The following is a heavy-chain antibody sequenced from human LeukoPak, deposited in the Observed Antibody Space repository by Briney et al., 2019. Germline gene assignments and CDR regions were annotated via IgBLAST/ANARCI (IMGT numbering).Heavy chain of an antibody. V-gene: IGHV4-59*01. CDR2: IYYSGGT. Sequence: SETLSLTCTVSGGSISSYYWSWIRQPPGKGLEWIGYIYYSGGTNYNPSLKSRVTISVDTSKNQFSLKLSSVTAADTAVYYCARDPKIYSGSYKGAFDIWGQGTMVTVSS. J-gene: IGHJ3*02. CDR3: ARDPKIYSGSYKGAFDI. D-gene: IGHD1-26*01. CDR1: GGSISSYY.